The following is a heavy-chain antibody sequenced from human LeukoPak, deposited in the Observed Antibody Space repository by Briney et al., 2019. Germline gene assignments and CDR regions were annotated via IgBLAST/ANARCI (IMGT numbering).Heavy chain of an antibody. J-gene: IGHJ4*02. D-gene: IGHD1-26*01. Sequence: ASVKVSCKASGYTFTSYGITWVRQAPGEGLEWMGWISTYSGNTRYAQKFQGRVTMITDTSTSTAYMELRSLRSDDTAVFYCARGEPIFDYWGQGTLVTVSS. V-gene: IGHV1-18*01. CDR1: GYTFTSYG. CDR2: ISTYSGNT. CDR3: ARGEPIFDY.